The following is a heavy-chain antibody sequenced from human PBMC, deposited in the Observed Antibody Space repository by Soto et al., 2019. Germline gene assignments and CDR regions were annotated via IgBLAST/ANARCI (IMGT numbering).Heavy chain of an antibody. CDR2: IYYSGDT. Sequence: TLSLTCTVSGGSISGHYWSWIRQPPGKGLEWIGYIYYSGDTNYNPSLKSPVTISLDTSKNQFSLKLSSVTAADTAVYYCAKDAGDYDFWSGLDYWGQGTLVTVS. D-gene: IGHD3-3*01. CDR3: AKDAGDYDFWSGLDY. J-gene: IGHJ4*02. CDR1: GGSISGHY. V-gene: IGHV4-59*11.